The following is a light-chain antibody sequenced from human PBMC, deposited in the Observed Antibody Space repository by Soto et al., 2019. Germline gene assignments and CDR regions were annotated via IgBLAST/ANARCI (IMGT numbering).Light chain of an antibody. J-gene: IGKJ3*01. Sequence: EIVLTQSPGTLSLSPGERATLSCRASQTISSYYVAWYQQKPGQAPRLLVYAASNRATGIPDRFSGSGSGTDFTLNISRLEPEDFAVYYCQQYGSSPLFGPGTKVDIK. V-gene: IGKV3-20*01. CDR2: AAS. CDR3: QQYGSSPL. CDR1: QTISSYY.